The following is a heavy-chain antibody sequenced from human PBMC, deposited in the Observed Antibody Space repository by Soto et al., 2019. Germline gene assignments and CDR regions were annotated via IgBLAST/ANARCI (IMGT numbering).Heavy chain of an antibody. J-gene: IGHJ4*01. Sequence: EVQLVESGGGLVQPGGSLRLSCAASGFTLSDHYMDWVRQAPGKGLEWLGRTRNKANNYITEYATSVKGRFTISRDDSKNQVYLKWNSLKPGDTAVYYCGRGTGGSPAGWGQEPWSPSP. V-gene: IGHV3-72*01. CDR2: TRNKANNYIT. CDR1: GFTLSDHY. CDR3: GRGTGGSPAG. D-gene: IGHD1-26*01.